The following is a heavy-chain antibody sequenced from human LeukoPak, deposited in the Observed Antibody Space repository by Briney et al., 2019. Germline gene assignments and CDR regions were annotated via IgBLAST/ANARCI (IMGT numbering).Heavy chain of an antibody. CDR1: GFTFSSYG. J-gene: IGHJ4*02. CDR2: ISYDGSNK. Sequence: PGGSLRLSCAASGFTFSSYGMHWVRQAPGKGLEWVAVISYDGSNKYYADSVKGRFTNSRDNSKNTLYLQMNSLRAEDTAVYYCAKLTDSGYDIFDYWGQGTLVTVSS. V-gene: IGHV3-30*18. D-gene: IGHD5-12*01. CDR3: AKLTDSGYDIFDY.